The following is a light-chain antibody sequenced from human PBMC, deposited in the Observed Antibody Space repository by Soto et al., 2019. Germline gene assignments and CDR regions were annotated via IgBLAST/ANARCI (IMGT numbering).Light chain of an antibody. Sequence: ESVLTQSPGTLSLSPGERATISCRASQSVSSSYLAWYQQKPGQAPRLLIYGASSRAIGIPDRFSGSGSGTDFTLTISRLEPEDFAVYYCQQYGSSPPLITFGQGTRLEIK. CDR3: QQYGSSPPLIT. V-gene: IGKV3-20*01. J-gene: IGKJ5*01. CDR2: GAS. CDR1: QSVSSSY.